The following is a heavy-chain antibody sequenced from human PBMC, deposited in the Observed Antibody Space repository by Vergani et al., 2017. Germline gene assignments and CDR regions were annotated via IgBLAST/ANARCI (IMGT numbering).Heavy chain of an antibody. D-gene: IGHD2-2*01. J-gene: IGHJ6*02. CDR1: GGSISSYY. Sequence: QVQLQESGPGLVKPSETLSLTCTVSGGSISSYYWSWIRQPPGKGLEWIGYIYYSGSTNYNPSLKSRVTISVDTSKNQFSLKLSSVTAADTAVDYCARHGLGVMPYYGMDVWGQGTTVTVSS. V-gene: IGHV4-59*08. CDR2: IYYSGST. CDR3: ARHGLGVMPYYGMDV.